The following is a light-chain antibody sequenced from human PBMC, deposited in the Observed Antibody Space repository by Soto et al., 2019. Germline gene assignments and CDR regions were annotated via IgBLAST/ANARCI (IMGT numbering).Light chain of an antibody. CDR3: QQYNNWPPKYT. V-gene: IGKV3-11*01. CDR1: QTVSSS. Sequence: EIVLTQSPATLSLSPGERATLSCRASQTVSSSLAWYQQKPGQAPRLLIYEASNRATGIPARFSGSGSGADFTLTISSLEPEDFAVYYCQQYNNWPPKYTFGQGTKLEIK. J-gene: IGKJ2*01. CDR2: EAS.